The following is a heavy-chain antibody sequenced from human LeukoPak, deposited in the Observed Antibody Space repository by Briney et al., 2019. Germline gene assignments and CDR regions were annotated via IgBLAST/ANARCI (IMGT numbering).Heavy chain of an antibody. J-gene: IGHJ5*02. V-gene: IGHV1-2*06. CDR3: ARNRQQLVTSGLVFFDP. CDR2: INPNSGGT. D-gene: IGHD6-13*01. Sequence: ASVKVSCKASGYTFTGYYMHWVRQAPGQGLEWMGRINPNSGGTNYAQKFQGRVTMTRDTSISTAYMELSRLRSDDTAVCYCARNRQQLVTSGLVFFDPWGQGTLVTVSS. CDR1: GYTFTGYY.